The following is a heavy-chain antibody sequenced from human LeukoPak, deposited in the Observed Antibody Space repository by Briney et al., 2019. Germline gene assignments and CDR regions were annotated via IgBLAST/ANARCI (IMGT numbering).Heavy chain of an antibody. J-gene: IGHJ6*03. CDR2: INSDGSST. D-gene: IGHD6-19*01. CDR3: AREGSGWYLSVRYYYMDV. CDR1: GFTFSSYW. V-gene: IGHV3-74*01. Sequence: PGGSLRLSCAASGFTFSSYWMHWVRQAPGKGLVWVSRINSDGSSTSYADSVKGRFTISRDNAKNTLYLQMNSLRAEDTAVYYCAREGSGWYLSVRYYYMDVWGKGTTVTVSS.